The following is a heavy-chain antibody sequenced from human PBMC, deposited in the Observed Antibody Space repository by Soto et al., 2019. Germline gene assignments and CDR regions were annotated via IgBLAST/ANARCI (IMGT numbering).Heavy chain of an antibody. Sequence: EVQLVESGGGLVQPGGSLRLSCAASGFTFRSYAMNWVRQAPGKGLEWVSYINSSSSTIYYADSAKGRFSISRDNAKNSLYLPINSLRDEDTAVYFCVGDRGYTGYDLEYWGQGAMVTVSS. CDR3: VGDRGYTGYDLEY. V-gene: IGHV3-48*02. D-gene: IGHD5-12*01. CDR1: GFTFRSYA. CDR2: INSSSSTI. J-gene: IGHJ4*02.